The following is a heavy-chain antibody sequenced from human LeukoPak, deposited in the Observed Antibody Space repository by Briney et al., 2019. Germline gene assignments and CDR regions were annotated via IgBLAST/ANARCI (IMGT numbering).Heavy chain of an antibody. V-gene: IGHV3-23*01. CDR1: GFTFSSYA. CDR2: ISGSGSST. Sequence: PGGSLTLSCAASGFTFSSYAMSWVRQAPGKGLEWVSGISGSGSSTYYADSVKGRFTISRDNSKNTLNLQMNSLRAEDTAVYYCANHSDTAMVYAYWGQGTLVTVSS. J-gene: IGHJ4*02. CDR3: ANHSDTAMVYAY. D-gene: IGHD5-18*01.